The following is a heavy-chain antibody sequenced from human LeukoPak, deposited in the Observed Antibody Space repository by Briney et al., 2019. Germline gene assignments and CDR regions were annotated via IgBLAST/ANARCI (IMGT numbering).Heavy chain of an antibody. J-gene: IGHJ5*02. Sequence: QPGGSLRLSCAASGFTFSNNDMHWVRQAPGKGLEWVAVISYDGSNKYYADSVKGRFTISRDNSKNTLYLQMNSLRAEDTAVYYCAKDPDDDYGDSDWFDPWGQGTLVTVSS. D-gene: IGHD4-17*01. CDR2: ISYDGSNK. CDR3: AKDPDDDYGDSDWFDP. V-gene: IGHV3-30*18. CDR1: GFTFSNND.